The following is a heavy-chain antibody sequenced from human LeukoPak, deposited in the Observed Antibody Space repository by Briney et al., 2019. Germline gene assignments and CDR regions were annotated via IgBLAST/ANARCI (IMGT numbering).Heavy chain of an antibody. J-gene: IGHJ4*02. Sequence: PGRSLRLSCAVSGFTLSDDGMHWGRQAPGKGLEWVAVRSYDGSNKYYADSVKGRFTISRDNSKNTLYLQMSSLRVEDTAVYYCARARGGNHRYPFDLWGQGTMVTVSS. D-gene: IGHD3-16*02. CDR3: ARARGGNHRYPFDL. CDR1: GFTLSDDG. V-gene: IGHV3-30*03. CDR2: RSYDGSNK.